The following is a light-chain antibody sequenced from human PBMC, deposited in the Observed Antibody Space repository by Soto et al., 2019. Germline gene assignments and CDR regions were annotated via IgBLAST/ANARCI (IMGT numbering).Light chain of an antibody. CDR1: SSNIGSNY. V-gene: IGLV1-47*01. CDR3: AAWDDSLRGV. Sequence: QSVLTQPPSASGTPGQRATISCSGSSSNIGSNYVYWYQQLPGTAPKLLIYRNNQRPSGVPDRFSGSKSGTSASLAISGLRSEDEADYYCAAWDDSLRGVFGTGTKVTVL. CDR2: RNN. J-gene: IGLJ1*01.